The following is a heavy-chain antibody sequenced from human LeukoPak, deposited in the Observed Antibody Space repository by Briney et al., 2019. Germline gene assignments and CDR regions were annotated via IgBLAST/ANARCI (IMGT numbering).Heavy chain of an antibody. Sequence: PGGSLRLSCSASGFTFPSYGMHWVRQAPGKGLEWVAVISYDGTYKYYAGSVRGRFTISRDDSKNTLYLQTNSPRAEDTAVYYCAKDRDSSWYSGCFDYWGQGTLVTVSS. CDR1: GFTFPSYG. CDR2: ISYDGTYK. V-gene: IGHV3-30*18. J-gene: IGHJ4*02. CDR3: AKDRDSSWYSGCFDY. D-gene: IGHD6-13*01.